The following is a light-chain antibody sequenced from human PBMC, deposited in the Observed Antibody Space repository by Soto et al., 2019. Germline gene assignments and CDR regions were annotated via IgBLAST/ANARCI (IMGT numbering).Light chain of an antibody. CDR3: SSYTSSSTLYG. CDR1: SSDVGGYNY. V-gene: IGLV2-14*01. J-gene: IGLJ1*01. Sequence: QSVLTQPASVSGSPGQSITISCTETSSDVGGYNYVSWYQQHPGKAPKLMIYDVSNRPSGVSNRFSGSKSGNTASLTISGLQAEDEADYYCSSYTSSSTLYGFGTGTKVTVL. CDR2: DVS.